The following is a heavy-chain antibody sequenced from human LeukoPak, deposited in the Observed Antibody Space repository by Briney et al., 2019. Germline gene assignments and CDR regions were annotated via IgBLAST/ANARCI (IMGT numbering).Heavy chain of an antibody. CDR1: GFTFSNYA. J-gene: IGHJ4*02. Sequence: PGGSLRLSCAASGFTFSNYAMIWVRQAPGKGLEWVSLISGTGNSIYYADPVKGRFTISRDNSKNTLFLQMNSLRAEDTAVYYCVKEPGNISAGYWGQGTLVTVSS. CDR2: ISGTGNSI. V-gene: IGHV3-23*01. CDR3: VKEPGNISAGY. D-gene: IGHD2/OR15-2a*01.